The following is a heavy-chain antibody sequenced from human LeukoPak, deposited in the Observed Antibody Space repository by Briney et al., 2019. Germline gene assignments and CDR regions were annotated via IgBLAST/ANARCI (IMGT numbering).Heavy chain of an antibody. Sequence: SETLSLTCTVSGGSVSSGSYYWRWIRQPPGKGLEWIRHIYHTRSTNYNPSLKSRVTISLDTSKNQFSLKLTSVSAADTAVYYCARDVRTINVLTGYYRPYYFDYWGQGTLVTVSS. V-gene: IGHV4-61*01. J-gene: IGHJ4*02. CDR1: GGSVSSGSYY. D-gene: IGHD3-9*01. CDR3: ARDVRTINVLTGYYRPYYFDY. CDR2: IYHTRST.